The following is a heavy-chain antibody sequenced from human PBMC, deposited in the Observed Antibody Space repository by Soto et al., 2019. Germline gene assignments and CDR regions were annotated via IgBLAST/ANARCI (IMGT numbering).Heavy chain of an antibody. CDR3: ARGGRYPKCSYYYGMDV. CDR2: SPPIFGTS. CDR1: GGTFSTYS. D-gene: IGHD3-10*02. Sequence: QVQLVQSGAEVKKPGSSVKVSCKASGGTFSTYSISWVRQAPGQGLEWMGGSPPIFGTSKYAQNFQGRVTITADESTSTAYMELSSLSSDDTAVYYCARGGRYPKCSYYYGMDVWGQGTTVTVSS. V-gene: IGHV1-69*01. J-gene: IGHJ6*02.